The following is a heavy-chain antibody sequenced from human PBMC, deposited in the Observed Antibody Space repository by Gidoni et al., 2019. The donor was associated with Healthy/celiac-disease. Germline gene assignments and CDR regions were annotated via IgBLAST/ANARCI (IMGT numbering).Heavy chain of an antibody. CDR2: IYTSGST. D-gene: IGHD2-21*02. CDR3: AREPSRVVTAPFDY. J-gene: IGHJ4*02. V-gene: IGHV4-61*02. Sequence: QVQLQESGPGLVKPSQTLSLTCTVSGGSISSGSYYWSWIRQPAGKGLEWIGRIYTSGSTNYNPSLKSRVTISVDTSKNQFSLKLSSVTAADTAVYYCAREPSRVVTAPFDYWGQGTLVTVSS. CDR1: GGSISSGSYY.